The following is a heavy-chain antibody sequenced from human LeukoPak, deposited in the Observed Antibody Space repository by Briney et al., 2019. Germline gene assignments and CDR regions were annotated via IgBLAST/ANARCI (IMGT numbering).Heavy chain of an antibody. CDR2: IYYSGST. CDR3: ARAVGQQLDPGYYGMDV. J-gene: IGHJ6*02. V-gene: IGHV4-59*01. Sequence: SETLSLTCTVSGGSISSYYWSWIRQPPGKGLEWIGYIYYSGSTNYNPSLKSRVTISVDTSKNQFSLKLSSVTAADTAVYYCARAVGQQLDPGYYGMDVWGQGTTVTVSS. CDR1: GGSISSYY. D-gene: IGHD6-13*01.